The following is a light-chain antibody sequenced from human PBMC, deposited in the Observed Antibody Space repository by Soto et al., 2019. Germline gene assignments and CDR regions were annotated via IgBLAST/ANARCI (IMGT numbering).Light chain of an antibody. CDR3: SSYTRSSTYV. CDR1: SSDVGGYNY. V-gene: IGLV2-14*01. CDR2: DVS. Sequence: QSALTQPASVSGSPGQSITISCTGTSSDVGGYNYVSWYQQHPDKAPKLMIFDVSDRPSGVSNRFSGSKSGNTASLTISGLQAEDEADYYCSSYTRSSTYVFGTGTKVTVL. J-gene: IGLJ1*01.